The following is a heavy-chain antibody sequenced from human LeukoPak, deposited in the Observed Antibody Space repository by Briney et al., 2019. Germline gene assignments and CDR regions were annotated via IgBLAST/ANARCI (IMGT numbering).Heavy chain of an antibody. J-gene: IGHJ3*02. CDR2: IYNSANT. CDR1: CYSISSSSYC. Sequence: SETLSLTRTVSCYSISSSSYCWDWIRQPPGKGLEWIGNIYNSANTHYNPSLKTRITMSVDTSKNQFSLKLNSVTAADTGIYYCASHSRSCYISYENACDIGGQGTMVTVSS. V-gene: IGHV4-39*01. D-gene: IGHD5-12*01. CDR3: ASHSRSCYISYENACDI.